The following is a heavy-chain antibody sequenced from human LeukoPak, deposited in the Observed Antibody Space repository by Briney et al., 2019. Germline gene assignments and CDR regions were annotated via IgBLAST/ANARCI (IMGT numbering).Heavy chain of an antibody. J-gene: IGHJ3*02. CDR3: AGDLDYYGSGSYGFDI. CDR2: ISSGGSTI. CDR1: EFTFSDYY. D-gene: IGHD3-10*01. V-gene: IGHV3-11*01. Sequence: GGSLRLSCAASEFTFSDYYMSWIRQAPGKGLEWVSYISSGGSTIYYADSVKGRFTLSRDNAKNSLYLQMNSLRAEDTAVYYCAGDLDYYGSGSYGFDIWGQGTMVTVSS.